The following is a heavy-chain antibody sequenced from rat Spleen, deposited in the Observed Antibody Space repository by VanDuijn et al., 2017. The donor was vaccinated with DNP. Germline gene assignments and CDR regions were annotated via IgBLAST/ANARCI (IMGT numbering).Heavy chain of an antibody. Sequence: EVQLVESGGDLVQPGRSLKLFCAASGFTFSDYYMAWFRQAPTKGLEWVAYIRYDGGSIYYPDSVKGRFTISRDDAKNTLYLQMNSLRSEDTATYYCAARYSSSWFAYWGQGTLVTVSS. J-gene: IGHJ3*01. CDR1: GFTFSDYY. D-gene: IGHD1-2*01. CDR3: AARYSSSWFAY. V-gene: IGHV5-20*01. CDR2: IRYDGGSI.